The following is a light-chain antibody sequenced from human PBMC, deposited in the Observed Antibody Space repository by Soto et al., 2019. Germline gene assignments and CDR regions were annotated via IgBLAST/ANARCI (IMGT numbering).Light chain of an antibody. CDR1: PSISSY. J-gene: IGKJ5*01. CDR2: AAS. Sequence: DIQMTQSPSSLSASVGDRVTITCRASPSISSYLNWYQQKPGKAPKLLIYAASSLQSGVPSRFSGSGSGTDFTLTISSLQPEDFATYYCQQSYSTPRNFGQGTRLEIK. V-gene: IGKV1-39*01. CDR3: QQSYSTPRN.